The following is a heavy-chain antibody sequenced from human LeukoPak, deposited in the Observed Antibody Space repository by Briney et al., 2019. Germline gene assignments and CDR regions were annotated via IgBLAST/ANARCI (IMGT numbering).Heavy chain of an antibody. D-gene: IGHD2-2*01. CDR1: GFTFSSYA. V-gene: IGHV3-21*01. Sequence: GGSLRLSCAASGFTFSSYAMHWVRQAPGKGLEWVSSISSSSSYIYYADSVKGRFTISRDNAKNSLYLQMNSLRAEDTAVYYCAKQQTAAPNPLDYWGQGTLVTVSS. J-gene: IGHJ4*02. CDR3: AKQQTAAPNPLDY. CDR2: ISSSSSYI.